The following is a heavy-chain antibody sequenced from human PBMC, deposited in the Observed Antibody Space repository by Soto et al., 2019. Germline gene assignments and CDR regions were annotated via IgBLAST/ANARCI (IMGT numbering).Heavy chain of an antibody. J-gene: IGHJ5*02. Sequence: AASVKVSCKASGFTFTSSAVQWVRQARGQRLEWIGWIVVGSGNTNYAQKFQERVTITRDMSTSTAYMELSSLRSEDTAVYYCAAEAPGVAASPRPLAPWGQGTLVTVSS. CDR1: GFTFTSSA. CDR2: IVVGSGNT. CDR3: AAEAPGVAASPRPLAP. D-gene: IGHD1-26*01. V-gene: IGHV1-58*01.